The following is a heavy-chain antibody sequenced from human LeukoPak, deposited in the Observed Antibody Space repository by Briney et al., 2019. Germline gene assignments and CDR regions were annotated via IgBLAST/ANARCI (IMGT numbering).Heavy chain of an antibody. CDR3: AKLLYYYDSSQPY. V-gene: IGHV3-21*04. J-gene: IGHJ4*02. D-gene: IGHD3-22*01. CDR2: ISSRSSYT. Sequence: KAGGSLRLSCAASGFTFSSYSMNWVRQAPGKGLEWVSSISSRSSYTYYADSVRGRFTISRDNAKDSLSLQMNSLRAEDTAVYYCAKLLYYYDSSQPYWGQGTLVTVSS. CDR1: GFTFSSYS.